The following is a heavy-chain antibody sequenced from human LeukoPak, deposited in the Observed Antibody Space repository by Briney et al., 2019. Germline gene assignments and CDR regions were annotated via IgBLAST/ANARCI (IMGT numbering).Heavy chain of an antibody. D-gene: IGHD3-22*01. CDR1: GFTVTTHY. J-gene: IGHJ4*02. Sequence: PGGSLSLSCAGSGFTVTTHYMSWVRQAPGKGLEWVSTLDLGGNTYYTDSVKGRFTVSRDRSKNTLDLHMQSLRDEDTAVYYCAAYIVGVPHWGQGALVTVSS. CDR3: AAYIVGVPH. V-gene: IGHV3-53*01. CDR2: LDLGGNT.